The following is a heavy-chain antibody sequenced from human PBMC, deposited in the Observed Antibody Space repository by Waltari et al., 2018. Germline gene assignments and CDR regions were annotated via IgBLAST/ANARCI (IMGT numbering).Heavy chain of an antibody. CDR2: INHSGST. CDR3: ARDIAAAAPAHAFDI. Sequence: QVQLQQWGAGLLKPSETLSLTCAVYGGSFSGYYWSWIRRPPGKGLEWIGEINHSGSTNYNPSLKSRVTISVDTSKNQFSLKLSSVTAADTAVYYCARDIAAAAPAHAFDIWGQGTMVTVSS. J-gene: IGHJ3*02. V-gene: IGHV4-34*01. D-gene: IGHD6-13*01. CDR1: GGSFSGYY.